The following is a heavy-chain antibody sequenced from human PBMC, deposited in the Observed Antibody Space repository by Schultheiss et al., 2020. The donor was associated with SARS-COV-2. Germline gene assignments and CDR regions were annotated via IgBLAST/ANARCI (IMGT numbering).Heavy chain of an antibody. CDR1: GGSISSGGYS. D-gene: IGHD6-19*01. Sequence: SETLSLTCAVSGGSISSGGYSWSWIRQPPGKGLEWIGEINHSGSTNYNPSLKSRVTISVDTSKNQFSLKLSSVTAADTAVYYCARGTGGEYEWLVRKYGMEVWGKGTTVPVPS. CDR2: INHSGST. J-gene: IGHJ6*04. V-gene: IGHV4-34*01. CDR3: ARGTGGEYEWLVRKYGMEV.